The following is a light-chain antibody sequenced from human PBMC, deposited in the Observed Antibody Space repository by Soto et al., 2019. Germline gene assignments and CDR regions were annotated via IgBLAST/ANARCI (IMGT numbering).Light chain of an antibody. CDR1: QSVSGN. CDR2: GAS. J-gene: IGKJ4*01. CDR3: QQYHNWPPGLT. V-gene: IGKV3-15*01. Sequence: DIVMTQSPATLSVSPGERVTLSCTASQSVSGNLAWYQQKPGQAPRLLIHGASTRATDIPARFSGSGSGTEFTLTITSLQSEDFAVYYCQQYHNWPPGLTFGGGTRVEIK.